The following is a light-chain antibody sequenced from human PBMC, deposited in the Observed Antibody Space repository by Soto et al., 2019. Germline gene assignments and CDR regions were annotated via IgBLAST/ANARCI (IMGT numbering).Light chain of an antibody. CDR1: SSSIGAGYD. Sequence: QLVLTQPPSVSGAPGQRVTISCTGSSSSIGAGYDVHWYQQFPGAAPKLLISGNTNRPSGVPDRFSGSKSGTSASLAITGLQAEDEADYYCQSFDSSLSAVVFGGGTQLTVL. CDR3: QSFDSSLSAVV. J-gene: IGLJ2*01. V-gene: IGLV1-40*01. CDR2: GNT.